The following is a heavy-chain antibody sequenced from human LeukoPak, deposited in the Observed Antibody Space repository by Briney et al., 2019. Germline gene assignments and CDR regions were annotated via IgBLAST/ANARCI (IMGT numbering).Heavy chain of an antibody. V-gene: IGHV3-23*01. CDR3: AKGPHRIVGDPDY. Sequence: PGWSLRLSCAASGFTFSSYAMSWVRQAPGKGLEWVSAICGSGGSTYYADSVKGRFTISRDNSKNTLYLQMNSLRAEDTAVYYCAKGPHRIVGDPDYWGQGTLVTVSS. J-gene: IGHJ4*02. D-gene: IGHD1-26*01. CDR1: GFTFSSYA. CDR2: ICGSGGST.